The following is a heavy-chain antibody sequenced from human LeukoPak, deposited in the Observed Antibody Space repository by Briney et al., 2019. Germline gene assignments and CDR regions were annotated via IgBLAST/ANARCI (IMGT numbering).Heavy chain of an antibody. D-gene: IGHD1-1*01. CDR1: GFTFSSYS. CDR3: ASRSYNWNDRGVDY. J-gene: IGHJ4*02. Sequence: GGSLRLSCAASGFTFSSYSMNWVRQATGKGLEWVSYISSSSSTIYYADSVKGRFTISRDNAKNSLYLQMNSLRAEDTAVYYCASRSYNWNDRGVDYWGQGTLVTVSS. CDR2: ISSSSSTI. V-gene: IGHV3-48*01.